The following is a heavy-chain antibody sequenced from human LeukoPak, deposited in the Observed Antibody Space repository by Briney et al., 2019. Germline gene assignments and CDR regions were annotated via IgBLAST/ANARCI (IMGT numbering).Heavy chain of an antibody. J-gene: IGHJ4*02. D-gene: IGHD1-26*01. CDR2: ISGYNGET. V-gene: IGHV1-18*04. CDR3: ARDELLVGATALDS. Sequence: GASVKVSCKASGYTFVSYGISWVRQAPGNGLEWMGWISGYNGETQFAEKWQGRVTMTTDTVAGTAFMELRDLRGDDTAVYYCARDELLVGATALDSWGQGTLVTVSS. CDR1: GYTFVSYG.